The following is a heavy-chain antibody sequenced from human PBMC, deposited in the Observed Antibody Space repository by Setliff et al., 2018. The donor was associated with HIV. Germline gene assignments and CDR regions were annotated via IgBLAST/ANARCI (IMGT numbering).Heavy chain of an antibody. J-gene: IGHJ3*02. Sequence: GGSLRLSCGGSGFNFNNYAMHWVRQSPGKGLEWVSGISWNSDIIGYADSAEGRFTISRDNARNSLYLLMNSLRAEDTAVYYCAKEGAAAGTYDIWGQGTMVTVSS. CDR3: AKEGAAAGTYDI. V-gene: IGHV3-9*01. D-gene: IGHD6-13*01. CDR2: ISWNSDII. CDR1: GFNFNNYA.